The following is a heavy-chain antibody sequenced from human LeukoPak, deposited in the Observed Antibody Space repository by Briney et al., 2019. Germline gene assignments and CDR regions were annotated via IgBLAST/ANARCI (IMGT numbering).Heavy chain of an antibody. Sequence: GRSLRLSCAASGFTFDDYAMHWVRQAPGKGLEWVSGISWSSGSTAYADSVKGRFIISRDNANNSLSLLMNSLRVEDTALYYCAKWNRQPLVKGWFDTWGQGALVIVSS. J-gene: IGHJ5*02. V-gene: IGHV3-9*01. CDR3: AKWNRQPLVKGWFDT. CDR1: GFTFDDYA. D-gene: IGHD6-13*01. CDR2: ISWSSGST.